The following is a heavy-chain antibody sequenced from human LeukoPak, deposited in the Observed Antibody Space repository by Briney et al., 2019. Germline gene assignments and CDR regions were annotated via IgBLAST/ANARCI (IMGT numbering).Heavy chain of an antibody. CDR1: GFTFSSYW. J-gene: IGHJ6*02. Sequence: GGSLRLSCAASGFTFSSYWMNCARQAPGKGLEWVASINHNGNVNYYVDSVKGRFTISRDNAKNSLYLQMSNLRAEDTAVYFCARGGGLDVWGQGATVTVSS. CDR2: INHNGNVN. V-gene: IGHV3-7*03. CDR3: ARGGGLDV. D-gene: IGHD3-16*01.